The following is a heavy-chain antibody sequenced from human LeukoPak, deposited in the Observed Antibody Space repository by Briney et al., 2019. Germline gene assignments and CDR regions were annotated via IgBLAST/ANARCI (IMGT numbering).Heavy chain of an antibody. V-gene: IGHV1-8*01. CDR3: ARGVWGSYRFDY. CDR1: GYTFTSYD. Sequence: ASVKVSCKASGYTFTSYDINWVRQATGQGLEWMGWMNPNSGSTGYAQKFQGRVTMTRNTSISTAYMELSSLRSEDTAVYYCARGVWGSYRFDYWGQGTLVTVSS. CDR2: MNPNSGST. D-gene: IGHD3-16*02. J-gene: IGHJ4*02.